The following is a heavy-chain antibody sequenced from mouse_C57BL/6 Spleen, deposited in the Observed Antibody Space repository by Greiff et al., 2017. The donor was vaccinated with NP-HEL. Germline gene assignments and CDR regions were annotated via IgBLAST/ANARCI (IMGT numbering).Heavy chain of an antibody. J-gene: IGHJ1*03. CDR2: IWWDDDK. V-gene: IGHV8-8*01. CDR1: GFSLSTFGMG. D-gene: IGHD2-5*01. Sequence: QVTLKVSGPGILQPSQTLSLTCSFSGFSLSTFGMGVGWISQPSGKGLEWLAHIWWDDDKYYNPALKSRLTISKDTSKNQVFLKIANVDTAYTATYYCARTYSNYASYWYFDVGGTGTTVTFSS. CDR3: ARTYSNYASYWYFDV.